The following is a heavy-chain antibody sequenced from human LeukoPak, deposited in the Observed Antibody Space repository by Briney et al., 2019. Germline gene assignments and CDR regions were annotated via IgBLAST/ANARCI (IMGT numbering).Heavy chain of an antibody. CDR3: ARDSEVGPAAMPFDY. CDR2: ISAYNGNT. J-gene: IGHJ4*02. D-gene: IGHD2-2*01. Sequence: GASVKVSCKASGYTFTSYGISWVRQAPGQGLEWMGWISAYNGNTNYAQRLQGRVTMTTDTSTSTAYMELRSLRSDDTAVYYCARDSEVGPAAMPFDYWGQGTLVTVSS. CDR1: GYTFTSYG. V-gene: IGHV1-18*01.